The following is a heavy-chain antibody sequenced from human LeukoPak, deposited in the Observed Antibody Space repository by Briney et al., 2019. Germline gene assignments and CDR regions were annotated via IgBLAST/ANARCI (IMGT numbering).Heavy chain of an antibody. CDR2: IYHSGST. D-gene: IGHD3-22*01. CDR1: GGSISSSNW. J-gene: IGHJ5*02. Sequence: SETLSLTCAVSGGSISSSNWWSWVRQPPGKGLEWIGEIYHSGSTNYNPSLKSRVTISVDTSKNQFSLKLSSVTAADTAVYYCARADYDSSGTNWFDPWGQGTLVTVSS. V-gene: IGHV4-4*02. CDR3: ARADYDSSGTNWFDP.